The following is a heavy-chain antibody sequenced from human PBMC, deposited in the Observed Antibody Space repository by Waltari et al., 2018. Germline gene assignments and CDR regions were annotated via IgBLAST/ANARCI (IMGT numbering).Heavy chain of an antibody. CDR2: IRYSGST. CDR1: GGSISSTSYY. CDR3: ARQRDLTGTTLTDF. Sequence: QLHLQESGPGLVKPSETLSLTCPVSGGSISSTSYYWGWTRQPPGKGLEWIGIIRYSGSTYYNPSLETRVTMSVDTSKNQFSLKLRSVTAADTALYYCARQRDLTGTTLTDFWGQGTPVTVSS. J-gene: IGHJ4*02. V-gene: IGHV4-39*01. D-gene: IGHD1-7*01.